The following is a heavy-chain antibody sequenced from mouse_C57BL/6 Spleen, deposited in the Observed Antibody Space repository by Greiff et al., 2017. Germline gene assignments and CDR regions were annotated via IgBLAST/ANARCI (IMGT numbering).Heavy chain of an antibody. CDR3: ANFITTPWFAY. V-gene: IGHV3-6*01. Sequence: EVQLQESGPGLVKPSQSLSLTCSVTGYSITSGYYWNWIRQFPGNKLEWMGYISYDGSNNYNPSLKNRTSITRDTSKNQFFLKLNSVTTEDTATYYCANFITTPWFAYWGQGTLVTVSA. CDR1: GYSITSGYY. CDR2: ISYDGSN. D-gene: IGHD1-1*01. J-gene: IGHJ3*01.